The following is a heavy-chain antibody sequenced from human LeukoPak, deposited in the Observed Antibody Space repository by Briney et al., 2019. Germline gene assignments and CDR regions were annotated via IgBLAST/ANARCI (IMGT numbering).Heavy chain of an antibody. J-gene: IGHJ3*02. CDR1: GYTFTGHF. V-gene: IGHV1-2*02. Sequence: GASVKVSCKASGYTFTGHFMHWVRQAPGQGLEWMGWISPNSGDTNYAQKLQGRVTMTRDTSISTAYMELSRLRSDDTAVYYCARSYYYDTTGYTHDDAFDIWGQGTMVTVSS. D-gene: IGHD3-22*01. CDR2: ISPNSGDT. CDR3: ARSYYYDTTGYTHDDAFDI.